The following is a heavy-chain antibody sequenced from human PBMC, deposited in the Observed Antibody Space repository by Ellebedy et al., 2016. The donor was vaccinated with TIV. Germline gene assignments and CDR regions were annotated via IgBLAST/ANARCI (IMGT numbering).Heavy chain of an antibody. J-gene: IGHJ4*02. V-gene: IGHV4-39*01. Sequence: SETLSLXXTVSGGSIRSSRYYWGWIRQPPGKGLEWIGSIYYSGSTYYNPSLKSRVTISVDTSKNLFSLKVSSVTAADTAVYYCARGRGGSYSIPFDHWGQGTLVTVSS. D-gene: IGHD1-26*01. CDR3: ARGRGGSYSIPFDH. CDR1: GGSIRSSRYY. CDR2: IYYSGST.